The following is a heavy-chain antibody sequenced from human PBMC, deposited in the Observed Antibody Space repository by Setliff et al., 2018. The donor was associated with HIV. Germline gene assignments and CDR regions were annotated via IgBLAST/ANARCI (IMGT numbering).Heavy chain of an antibody. D-gene: IGHD2-2*01. V-gene: IGHV1-18*01. CDR1: GFSFTKYG. Sequence: GASVKVSCKASGFSFTKYGFSWVRQAPGQGLEWMGWISAYNGHTNYAQKFQGRVTMTTDTSTSTAYTELRSLRSDDTAVYYCARDVPTYCSSINCYDTMNQNWFDPWGRGTLVTVSS. CDR3: ARDVPTYCSSINCYDTMNQNWFDP. J-gene: IGHJ5*02. CDR2: ISAYNGHT.